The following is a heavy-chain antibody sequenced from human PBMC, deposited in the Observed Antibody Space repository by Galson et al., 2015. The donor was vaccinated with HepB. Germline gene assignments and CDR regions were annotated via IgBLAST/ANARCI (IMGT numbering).Heavy chain of an antibody. J-gene: IGHJ3*02. D-gene: IGHD3-22*01. Sequence: SLRLSCAASGFIFSNAWMSWVRQAPGKGLEWVGLIKNKIDGGTTDYAAPVKGRFTISRDDSKNTLYLQMNSLKTEDTAVYYCTTDVRRGEYSSGSRGDAFDIWGQGTMVTVSS. CDR3: TTDVRRGEYSSGSRGDAFDI. CDR1: GFIFSNAW. CDR2: IKNKIDGGTT. V-gene: IGHV3-15*07.